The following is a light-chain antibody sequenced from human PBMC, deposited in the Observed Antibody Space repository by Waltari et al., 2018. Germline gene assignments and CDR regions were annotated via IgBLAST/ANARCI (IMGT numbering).Light chain of an antibody. Sequence: EVLLTQSPGTLSLSPGDRATLSCRASQSVKTNYLAWYQQKPGQAPRLLVYAATTRAAGIPDRFTGSGSGTDFTLTISRLEPEDFAVYYCQQYGSRPLTFGGGTKVEIK. J-gene: IGKJ4*01. CDR3: QQYGSRPLT. CDR2: AAT. V-gene: IGKV3-20*01. CDR1: QSVKTNY.